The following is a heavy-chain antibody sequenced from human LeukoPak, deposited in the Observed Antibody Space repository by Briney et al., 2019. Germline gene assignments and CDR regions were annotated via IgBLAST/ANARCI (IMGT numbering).Heavy chain of an antibody. CDR3: ARFKGGTGFDY. CDR2: ISSSGKA. Sequence: SGTLSLTCAVSGGSITTTDFDWAWIRQPPGQGFEWIATISSSGKAYYYPSLMSRVTISVDTSKNQFSLDVTSVTAADTGLFYCARFKGGTGFDYWGRGILLIVS. J-gene: IGHJ4*02. V-gene: IGHV4-39*01. D-gene: IGHD1-26*01. CDR1: GGSITTTDFD.